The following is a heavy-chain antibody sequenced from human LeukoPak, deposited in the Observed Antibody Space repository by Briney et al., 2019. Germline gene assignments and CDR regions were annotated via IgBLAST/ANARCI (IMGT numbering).Heavy chain of an antibody. D-gene: IGHD6-19*01. J-gene: IGHJ6*02. V-gene: IGHV3-23*01. CDR3: AKDEYSSGWYQVLRSRNYGMDV. CDR1: GFTFSGYA. CDR2: ISGSGGST. Sequence: GGSLRLSCAASGFTFSGYAMSWVRQAPGKGLEWVSAISGSGGSTYYADSVKGRFTISRDNSKNTLYLQMNSLRAEDTAVYYCAKDEYSSGWYQVLRSRNYGMDVWGQGTTVTVSS.